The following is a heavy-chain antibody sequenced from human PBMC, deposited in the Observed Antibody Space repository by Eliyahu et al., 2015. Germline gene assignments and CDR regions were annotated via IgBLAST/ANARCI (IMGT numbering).Heavy chain of an antibody. Sequence: GLEWVAVITYDGSIRFYAESVKGRFTISRDNAKKTVYLEMNSLRVEDTALYYCAKGYSSSWYEIDNWGQGTQVTVSA. CDR2: ITYDGSIR. J-gene: IGHJ4*02. CDR3: AKGYSSSWYEIDN. V-gene: IGHV3-30*18. D-gene: IGHD6-13*01.